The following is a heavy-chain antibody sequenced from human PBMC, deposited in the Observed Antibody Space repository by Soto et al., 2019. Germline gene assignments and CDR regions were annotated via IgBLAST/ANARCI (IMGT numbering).Heavy chain of an antibody. CDR3: ARGGYRSTWSKFLDRTGLAA. D-gene: IGHD6-13*01. Sequence: SVKVSCKTSGCTFSSYAIRWVRQAPGQGLEWMGGIVPLFRTTNYAQKFQGRATITADTSTYTVYMELSRLRSEDTAVYYCARGGYRSTWSKFLDRTGLAAWGQGKTVTASS. V-gene: IGHV1-69*06. CDR1: GCTFSSYA. J-gene: IGHJ6*02. CDR2: IVPLFRTT.